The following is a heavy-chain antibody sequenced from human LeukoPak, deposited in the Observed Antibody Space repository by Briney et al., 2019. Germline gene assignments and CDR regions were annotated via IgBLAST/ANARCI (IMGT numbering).Heavy chain of an antibody. V-gene: IGHV3-11*04. CDR3: TRDPYGSGSEGYFYYMDV. CDR1: GFTFSDHY. D-gene: IGHD3-10*01. J-gene: IGHJ6*03. Sequence: PGGSLRLSCAASGFTFSDHYMSWIRQAPGKGLEWIAHISGDGDIIYHKDSFQGRFAISRDNAKNSLYPQMNNLRAEDTAVYYCTRDPYGSGSEGYFYYMDVWGKGTTVTVS. CDR2: ISGDGDII.